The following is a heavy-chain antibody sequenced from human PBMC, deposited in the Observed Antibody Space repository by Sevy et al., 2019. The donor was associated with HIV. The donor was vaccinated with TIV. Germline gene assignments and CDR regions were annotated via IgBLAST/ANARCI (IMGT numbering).Heavy chain of an antibody. J-gene: IGHJ6*02. V-gene: IGHV3-23*01. CDR3: AKDAYYYDSSGYSMSQWYYGMDV. CDR1: GFTFSTYA. D-gene: IGHD3-22*01. Sequence: GGSLRLSCAASGFTFSTYAMSWVRQAPGKGLEWVSVISGSGGDTYYADSVKGRFTISRDNSKNTLYLQMNSLRAEDTAVYYCAKDAYYYDSSGYSMSQWYYGMDVWAKGPRSPSP. CDR2: ISGSGGDT.